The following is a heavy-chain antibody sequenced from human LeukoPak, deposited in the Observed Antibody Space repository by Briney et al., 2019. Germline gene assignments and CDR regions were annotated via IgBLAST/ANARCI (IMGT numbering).Heavy chain of an antibody. CDR1: GGSISSNY. D-gene: IGHD3-22*01. J-gene: IGHJ5*02. Sequence: SETLSLTCTVSGGSISSNYWSWIRQPPGKGLEWIGYIYYSGSTNYNPSLKSRVTISVDTSKNQFSLKLSSVTAADTAVYYCARESSSGYHRWFDPWGQGTLVTVSS. V-gene: IGHV4-59*01. CDR2: IYYSGST. CDR3: ARESSSGYHRWFDP.